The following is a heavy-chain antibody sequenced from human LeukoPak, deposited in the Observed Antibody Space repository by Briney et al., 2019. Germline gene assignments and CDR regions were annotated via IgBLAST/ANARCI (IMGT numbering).Heavy chain of an antibody. CDR3: ARDGYGDYPIGGSKMGEY. Sequence: GGSLRLSCAASGFTFSSYSMNWVRQAPGKGLEWISYISSSSSTIYYADSVKGRFTISRDNAKNSLYLQMDSLRDKDTAVYYCARDGYGDYPIGGSKMGEYWGQGTLDTVPS. V-gene: IGHV3-48*02. D-gene: IGHD4-17*01. CDR2: ISSSSSTI. CDR1: GFTFSSYS. J-gene: IGHJ4*02.